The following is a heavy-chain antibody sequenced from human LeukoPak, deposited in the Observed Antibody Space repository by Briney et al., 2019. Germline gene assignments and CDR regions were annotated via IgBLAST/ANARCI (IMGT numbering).Heavy chain of an antibody. V-gene: IGHV4-34*01. Sequence: PSETLSLTCAVSGGSISSGGYSWSWIRQPPGKGLEWIGEINHSGSTNYNPSLKSRVTISVDTSKNQFSLKLSSVTAADTAVYYCARGYFPIVGVDYWGQGTLVTVSS. J-gene: IGHJ4*02. D-gene: IGHD1-26*01. CDR2: INHSGST. CDR1: GGSISSGGYS. CDR3: ARGYFPIVGVDY.